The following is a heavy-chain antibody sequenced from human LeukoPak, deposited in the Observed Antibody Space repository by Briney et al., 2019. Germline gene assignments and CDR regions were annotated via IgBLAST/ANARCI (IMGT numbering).Heavy chain of an antibody. CDR1: GYTFTSYG. V-gene: IGHV1-69*13. CDR3: ARGTVVPAAGPGRYDHYVMDV. D-gene: IGHD2-2*01. Sequence: ASVKVSCKASGYTFTSYGISWVRQAPGQGLEWMGGIIPIFGTANYAQKFQGRVTITADESTSTAYMELSSLRSEDTAVYYCARGTVVPAAGPGRYDHYVMDVWGQGTTVTVSS. J-gene: IGHJ6*02. CDR2: IIPIFGTA.